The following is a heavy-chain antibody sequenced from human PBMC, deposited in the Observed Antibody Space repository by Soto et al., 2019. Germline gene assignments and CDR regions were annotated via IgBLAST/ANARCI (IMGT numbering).Heavy chain of an antibody. Sequence: QVQLVQSGAEVKKPGASVKVSCKASGYTFTSYDINWVRQATGQGLEWMGWMNPNSGNTGYAQKFQGRVTTTRNTSISTAYMELSSLRSEDTAVYYCARGYCVGAVAGQNYYGMDVWGQGTTVTVSS. D-gene: IGHD6-19*01. CDR1: GYTFTSYD. V-gene: IGHV1-8*01. CDR2: MNPNSGNT. CDR3: ARGYCVGAVAGQNYYGMDV. J-gene: IGHJ6*02.